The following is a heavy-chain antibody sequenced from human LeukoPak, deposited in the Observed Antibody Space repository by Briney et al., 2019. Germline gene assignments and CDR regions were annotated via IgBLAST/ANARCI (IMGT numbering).Heavy chain of an antibody. CDR1: GGSISSYY. J-gene: IGHJ6*03. CDR3: ARVERDVQRRLSSGYYYYMDV. Sequence: SETLSLTCTVSGGSISSYYWSWIRQPPGKGLEWIGYIYYSGNTNYNPSLKSRVTISVDTSKNQFSLKLSSVTAADTAVYYCARVERDVQRRLSSGYYYYMDVWGKGTTVTVSS. V-gene: IGHV4-59*01. CDR2: IYYSGNT. D-gene: IGHD1-1*01.